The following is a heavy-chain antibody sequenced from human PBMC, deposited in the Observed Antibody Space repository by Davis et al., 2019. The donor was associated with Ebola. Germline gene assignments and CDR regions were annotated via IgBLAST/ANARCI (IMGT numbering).Heavy chain of an antibody. Sequence: MPSETLSLTCTVSGGSISSYYWSWIRQPPGKGLEWIGEVDHSGSTNYNPSLKSRVTISVDPSKNQFSLKLSSVTAADTAVYYCARFRRTFYYYYGTDVWGQGTTVTVSS. J-gene: IGHJ6*02. CDR1: GGSISSYY. V-gene: IGHV4-34*01. D-gene: IGHD1/OR15-1a*01. CDR3: ARFRRTFYYYYGTDV. CDR2: VDHSGST.